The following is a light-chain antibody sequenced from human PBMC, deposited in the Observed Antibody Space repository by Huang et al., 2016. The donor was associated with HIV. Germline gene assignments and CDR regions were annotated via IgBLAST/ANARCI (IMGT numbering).Light chain of an antibody. Sequence: DIVMTKSPDSLAVSLGERATINCKSSQSILYSSNNKIYLAGYEQKAGQPPKLLMSGASTRESGVPDRFIGSGSGTDFTLTISSLQAEDVAVYYCQHYYSTPITFGPGTRVDIK. V-gene: IGKV4-1*01. CDR2: GAS. CDR1: QSILYSSNNKIY. CDR3: QHYYSTPIT. J-gene: IGKJ3*01.